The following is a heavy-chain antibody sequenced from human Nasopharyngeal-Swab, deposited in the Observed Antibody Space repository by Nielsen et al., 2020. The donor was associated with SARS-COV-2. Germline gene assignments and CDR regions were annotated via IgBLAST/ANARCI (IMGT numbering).Heavy chain of an antibody. V-gene: IGHV3-23*01. CDR2: ISGSGDST. CDR1: GFTFSSYA. Sequence: GGSLRLSCAASGFTFSSYAMSWVRQAPGKGLEWVSGISGSGDSTYYTDSVKGRFTISRDNSKNTLCLQMNSLRAEDTAVYYCAIDYGGNSRNYWGQGTLVTVSS. J-gene: IGHJ4*02. D-gene: IGHD4-23*01. CDR3: AIDYGGNSRNY.